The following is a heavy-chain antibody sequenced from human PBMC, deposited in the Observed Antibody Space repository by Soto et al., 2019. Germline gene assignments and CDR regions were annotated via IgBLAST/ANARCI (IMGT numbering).Heavy chain of an antibody. V-gene: IGHV4-61*01. D-gene: IGHD2-21*01. CDR3: ARDDSPGDNQYYQH. Sequence: SETLSLTCTVSGGSVSSGSYYWSWIRQPPGKGLEWIGYIYYSGSTNYNPSLKSRVTISVDTSKNQFSLKLSSVTAADTAVYYCARDDSPGDNQYYQHWGQGTLVTVSS. J-gene: IGHJ1*01. CDR1: GGSVSSGSYY. CDR2: IYYSGST.